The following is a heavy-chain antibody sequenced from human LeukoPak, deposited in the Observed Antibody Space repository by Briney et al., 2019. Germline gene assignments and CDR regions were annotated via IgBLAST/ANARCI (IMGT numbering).Heavy chain of an antibody. Sequence: PGGSLRLSCAASGFTFSSYGMSWVRQAPGKGLEWVSAISGSGGSAYYADSVKGRFTISRDNSKNTLYLQMNSLRAEDTAVYYCAKLMVRGVIIVYYYMDVWGKGTTVTISS. CDR2: ISGSGGSA. CDR1: GFTFSSYG. CDR3: AKLMVRGVIIVYYYMDV. D-gene: IGHD3-10*01. J-gene: IGHJ6*03. V-gene: IGHV3-23*01.